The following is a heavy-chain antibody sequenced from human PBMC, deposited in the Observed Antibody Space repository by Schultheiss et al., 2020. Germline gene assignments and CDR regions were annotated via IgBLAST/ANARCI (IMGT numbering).Heavy chain of an antibody. Sequence: GESLKISCAASGFTFSSYSMNWVRQAPGKGLEWVAVIWYDGSNKYYADSVKGRFTISRDNSKNTLYLQMNSLRAEDTAVYYCARQGYSSSWYFDAFDIWGQGTMVTV. CDR1: GFTFSSYS. V-gene: IGHV3-33*08. D-gene: IGHD6-13*01. J-gene: IGHJ3*02. CDR3: ARQGYSSSWYFDAFDI. CDR2: IWYDGSNK.